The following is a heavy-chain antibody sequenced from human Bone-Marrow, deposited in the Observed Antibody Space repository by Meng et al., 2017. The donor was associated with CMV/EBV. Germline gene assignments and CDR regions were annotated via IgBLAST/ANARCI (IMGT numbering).Heavy chain of an antibody. CDR3: ATERLWGATALDY. D-gene: IGHD1-26*01. CDR1: GFTFSSFW. J-gene: IGHJ4*02. CDR2: IKEDGSDK. Sequence: GGSLRLSCAASGFTFSSFWMSWVRQAPGKGLEWVANIKEDGSDKNYVDSVKGRFTISRDNAKNSLHLQMNSLRGEDTAVYYCATERLWGATALDYWGQGTLVTFSS. V-gene: IGHV3-7*01.